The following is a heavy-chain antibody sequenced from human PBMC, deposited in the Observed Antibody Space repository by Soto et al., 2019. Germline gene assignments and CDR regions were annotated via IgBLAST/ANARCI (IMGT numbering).Heavy chain of an antibody. D-gene: IGHD1-20*01. Sequence: ASVKVSCKASGYTFTTYGISWVRQAPGQGLEWMGWINAYNGNTNYAEKLQGRVTMTTDTPTSTAYVDLRSLRSDDTAVYYCARLSINYGMDVWGQGTTVTVSS. CDR1: GYTFTTYG. J-gene: IGHJ6*02. CDR3: ARLSINYGMDV. V-gene: IGHV1-18*01. CDR2: INAYNGNT.